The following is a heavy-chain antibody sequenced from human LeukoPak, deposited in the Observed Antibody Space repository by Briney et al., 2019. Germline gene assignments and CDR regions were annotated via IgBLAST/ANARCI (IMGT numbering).Heavy chain of an antibody. D-gene: IGHD6-13*01. V-gene: IGHV4-4*09. Sequence: SETLSLTCTVYGGSISSYYWSWIRQPPGKGLEWIGYIYTSGSTNYNPSLKSRVTISVDTSKNQFSLKLSSVTAADTAVYYCASPRGHYSSSRVAHAFDIWGQGTMVTVSS. CDR1: GGSISSYY. CDR3: ASPRGHYSSSRVAHAFDI. CDR2: IYTSGST. J-gene: IGHJ3*02.